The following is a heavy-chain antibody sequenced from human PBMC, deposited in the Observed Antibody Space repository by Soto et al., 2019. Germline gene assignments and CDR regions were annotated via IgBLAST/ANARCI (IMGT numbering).Heavy chain of an antibody. CDR2: ISSSSSYT. J-gene: IGHJ6*02. CDR3: ARDAGPTLCYYGMDV. Sequence: GGSLRLSCAASGFTFSDYYMSWIRQAPGQGLEWVSYISSSSSYTNYADSVKGRFTISRDNAKNSLYLQMNSLRAEDTVVYYCARDAGPTLCYYGMDVWGQGTTVTVSS. CDR1: GFTFSDYY. V-gene: IGHV3-11*06.